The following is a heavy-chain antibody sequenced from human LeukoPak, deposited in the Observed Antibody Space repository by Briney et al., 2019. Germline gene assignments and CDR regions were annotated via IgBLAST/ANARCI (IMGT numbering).Heavy chain of an antibody. CDR3: AKRGVVIRVILVGFHKEAYYFDS. CDR1: GITLSNYG. V-gene: IGHV3-23*01. Sequence: GGTLRLSCAISGITLSNYGTSWVCNTPGQGLGWVGRISDSGGRTNYADSVKGRFTISRDNPKSILYLSMNSLRAEDTAVYFCAKRGVVIRVILVGFHKEAYYFDSWGQGALVTVSS. D-gene: IGHD3-22*01. CDR2: ISDSGGRT. J-gene: IGHJ4*02.